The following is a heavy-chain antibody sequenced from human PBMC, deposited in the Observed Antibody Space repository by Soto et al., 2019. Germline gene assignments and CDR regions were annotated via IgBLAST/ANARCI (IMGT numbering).Heavy chain of an antibody. CDR1: GFRFSDYG. V-gene: IGHV1-18*01. J-gene: IGHJ3*01. CDR3: ARSYYLADAFDV. CDR2: ISAFNGNT. D-gene: IGHD3-16*01. Sequence: ASVKVSCKASGFRFSDYGFNWLRQAPGQGLEWMGWISAFNGNTETAQGLQDRVTMTTDSSTTTAHMDLTNLATDDTAIYYCARSYYLADAFDVWGQGTMVTVSS.